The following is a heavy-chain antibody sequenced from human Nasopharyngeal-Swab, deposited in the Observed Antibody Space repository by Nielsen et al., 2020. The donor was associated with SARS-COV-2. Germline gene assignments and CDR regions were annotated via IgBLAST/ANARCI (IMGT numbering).Heavy chain of an antibody. CDR1: GFTFSSYA. CDR3: AREAMVRGKPTIYYYYGMDV. CDR2: ISYDGSNK. D-gene: IGHD3-10*01. Sequence: GESLKISCAASGFTFSSYAMHWVRQAPGKGLEWVAVISYDGSNKYYADSVKGRFTISRDNSKNTLYLQMNSLGAEDTAVYYCAREAMVRGKPTIYYYYGMDVWGQGTTVTVSS. J-gene: IGHJ6*02. V-gene: IGHV3-30-3*01.